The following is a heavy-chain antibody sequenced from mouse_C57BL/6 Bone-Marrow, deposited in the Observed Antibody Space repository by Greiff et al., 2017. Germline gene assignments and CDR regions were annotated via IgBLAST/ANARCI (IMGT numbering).Heavy chain of an antibody. Sequence: QVQLQQPGAELVKPGASVKMSCKASGYTFTSYWITWVKQRPGQGLEWIGDIYPGSGSTNYHEKFKSKATLTVDTSSSTAYMQLSSLTSEDSSVYYCARRRNYAMDYWGQGTSVTVSS. CDR2: IYPGSGST. CDR3: ARRRNYAMDY. V-gene: IGHV1-55*01. J-gene: IGHJ4*01. CDR1: GYTFTSYW.